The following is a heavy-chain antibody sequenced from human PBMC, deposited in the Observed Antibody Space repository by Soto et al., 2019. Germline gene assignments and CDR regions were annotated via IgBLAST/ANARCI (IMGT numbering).Heavy chain of an antibody. CDR2: INWNGGST. CDR1: GFTFDDYG. D-gene: IGHD3-3*01. CDR3: ARNHPPNDYDFWSGPTFVDY. Sequence: PGGSLRLSCAASGFTFDDYGMSWVRQAPWKGLEWVSGINWNGGSTGYADSVKGRFTISRDNAKNSLYLQMNSLRAEDTALYHCARNHPPNDYDFWSGPTFVDYWGQGTLVTVSS. J-gene: IGHJ4*02. V-gene: IGHV3-20*01.